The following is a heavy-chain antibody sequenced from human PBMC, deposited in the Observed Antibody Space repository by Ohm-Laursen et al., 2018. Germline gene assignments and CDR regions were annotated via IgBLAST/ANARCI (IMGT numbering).Heavy chain of an antibody. D-gene: IGHD3-10*01. CDR3: AKGLSGGTGHGNWFDP. CDR2: VTGSGRTT. Sequence: GSLRLSCTASGFTYSNYAMTWVRQAPGKGPEWVSVVTGSGRTTYYRDSVKGRFTISRDNSKNTLYLQMNSLRVEDTAVYYCAKGLSGGTGHGNWFDPWGQGTLVSVSS. J-gene: IGHJ5*02. CDR1: GFTYSNYA. V-gene: IGHV3-23*01.